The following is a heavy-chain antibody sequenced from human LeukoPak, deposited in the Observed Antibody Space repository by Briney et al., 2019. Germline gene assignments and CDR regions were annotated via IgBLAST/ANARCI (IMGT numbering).Heavy chain of an antibody. V-gene: IGHV4-4*08. Sequence: PSETLSLTCTVSGGFISRYYWGWIRQPPGKGLEWIGSICHDGKTLDNPSLMSRVTISVDTSKSQFSLKLSFVTAEDTAVYYCARESKYFYENGTYFYSTASHNWGQGTLGTVSS. CDR3: ARESKYFYENGTYFYSTASHN. D-gene: IGHD3-22*01. CDR1: GGFISRYY. J-gene: IGHJ4*02. CDR2: ICHDGKT.